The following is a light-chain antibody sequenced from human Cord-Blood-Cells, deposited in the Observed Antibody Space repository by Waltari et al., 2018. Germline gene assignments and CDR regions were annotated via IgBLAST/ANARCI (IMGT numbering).Light chain of an antibody. Sequence: QSAPTQPASVSGSPGQSITISCTGTSSDVGRYNLVSWYQQHPGKAPKLMIYEVSKRPSGVSNRFSGSKSGNTASLTISGLQAEDEADYYCCSYAGSSTYVVFGGGTKLTVL. CDR2: EVS. V-gene: IGLV2-23*02. CDR3: CSYAGSSTYVV. CDR1: SSDVGRYNL. J-gene: IGLJ2*01.